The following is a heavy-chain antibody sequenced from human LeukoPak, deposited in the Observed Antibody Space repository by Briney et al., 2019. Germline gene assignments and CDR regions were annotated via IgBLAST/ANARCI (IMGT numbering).Heavy chain of an antibody. V-gene: IGHV3-21*05. Sequence: PGGSLRLSCAASGFTFSFYNMNWVRQAPGKGLEWVSYISGRGDYTLYADSVKGRFTISRDNAKNSVYLQMNSLRAEDTAVYYCAKDQRRLEMATIQGRSDDAFDIWGQGTMVTVSS. J-gene: IGHJ3*02. D-gene: IGHD5-24*01. CDR3: AKDQRRLEMATIQGRSDDAFDI. CDR2: ISGRGDYT. CDR1: GFTFSFYN.